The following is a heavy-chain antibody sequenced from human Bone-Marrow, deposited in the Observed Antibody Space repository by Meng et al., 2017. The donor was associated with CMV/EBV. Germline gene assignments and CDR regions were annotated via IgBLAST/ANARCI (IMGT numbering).Heavy chain of an antibody. Sequence: GESLKISCAASGFTSSRYEMNWVRQAPGKGLEWVSYISDSGRIMYADSVKGRFTISRDNARNSLFLQMNSLRVEDTAVYYCARDNSAVASDYWGQGTLVTVSS. CDR2: ISDSGRIM. CDR1: GFTSSRYE. D-gene: IGHD6-19*01. V-gene: IGHV3-48*03. CDR3: ARDNSAVASDY. J-gene: IGHJ4*02.